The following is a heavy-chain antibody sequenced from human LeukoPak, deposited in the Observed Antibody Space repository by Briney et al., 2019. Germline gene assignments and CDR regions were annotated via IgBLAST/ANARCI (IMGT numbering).Heavy chain of an antibody. CDR2: IYYSGST. Sequence: PSETLSLTCTVSGGSISSYYWSWIRQPPGRGRGGIGYIYYSGSTNYNPSLKSRVTISVDTSKNQFSLKLSSVTAADTAVYYCASALGYSLLRYFQHWGQGTLVTVSS. CDR3: ASALGYSLLRYFQH. J-gene: IGHJ1*01. V-gene: IGHV4-59*01. D-gene: IGHD2-15*01. CDR1: GGSISSYY.